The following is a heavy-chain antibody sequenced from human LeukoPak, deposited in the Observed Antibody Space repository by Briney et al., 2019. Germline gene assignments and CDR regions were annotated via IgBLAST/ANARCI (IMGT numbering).Heavy chain of an antibody. J-gene: IGHJ6*02. CDR1: GFTFSSYG. V-gene: IGHV3-30*18. D-gene: IGHD2/OR15-2a*01. CDR3: AKDNNYYGMDV. Sequence: WRSLRLSCAASGFTFSSYGMHWVRQAPGKGLEWVAVISYDGSNKYYADSVKGRFTISRDNSKNTLYLQMNSLRAEDTAVYYCAKDNNYYGMDVWGQGTTVTVSS. CDR2: ISYDGSNK.